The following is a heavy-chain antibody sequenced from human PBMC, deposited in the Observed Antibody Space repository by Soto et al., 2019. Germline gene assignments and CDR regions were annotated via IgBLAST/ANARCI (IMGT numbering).Heavy chain of an antibody. V-gene: IGHV3-7*01. D-gene: IGHD5-12*01. CDR1: GFTFSRYW. J-gene: IGHJ6*02. CDR3: ARDRGFAETGVATLASDV. Sequence: EVQLVESGGDLVQPGGSLRLSCAASGFTFSRYWMSWVRQAPGKGLEWVANIKQDDGEKEYVDSVKGRFTTSRANAKNTLYLQMNSLRVEGTAVYYCARDRGFAETGVATLASDVWGQGTTVTVSS. CDR2: IKQDDGEK.